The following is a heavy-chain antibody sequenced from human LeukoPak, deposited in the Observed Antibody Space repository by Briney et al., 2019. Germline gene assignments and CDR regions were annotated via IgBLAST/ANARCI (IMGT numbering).Heavy chain of an antibody. D-gene: IGHD1-26*01. CDR3: ARGISGNYFDY. V-gene: IGHV3-48*01. J-gene: IGHJ4*02. CDR2: ISSSSSLI. Sequence: GGSLRLSCAAPGFTFRSYGMNWVRQAPGKGLEWVAYISSSSSLIYYAGSVKGRFTISRDNSMNTLYLQMNSLRAEDTAVYYCARGISGNYFDYWGQGTLVTVSS. CDR1: GFTFRSYG.